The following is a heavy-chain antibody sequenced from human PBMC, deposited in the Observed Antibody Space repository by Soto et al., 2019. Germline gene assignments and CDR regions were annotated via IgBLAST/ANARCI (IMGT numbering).Heavy chain of an antibody. V-gene: IGHV3-30*18. Sequence: QVQLVESGGGVVQPGRSQRLSCAASGFTFSSDGMHWVRQAPDKGLEWVALISYDGGGKYYADSVKGRFTISRDNSKDTVYLQMNSLRPEDTAVYYCAKDRSSSWTLDYWGQGTLVTVSS. CDR1: GFTFSSDG. D-gene: IGHD6-13*01. CDR3: AKDRSSSWTLDY. J-gene: IGHJ4*02. CDR2: ISYDGGGK.